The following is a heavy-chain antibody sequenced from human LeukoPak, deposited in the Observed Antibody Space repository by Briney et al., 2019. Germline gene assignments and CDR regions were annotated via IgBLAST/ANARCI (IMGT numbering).Heavy chain of an antibody. Sequence: GGSLRLSCAASRITFFRHAMAWVRQAPGKGLEWVSTISGTVIAYYADSVKGRFTISRDNSKNTLYLHMNSLRADDTAIYYCAKGDIAGGISWYFDLWGRGTLVTASS. V-gene: IGHV3-23*01. D-gene: IGHD1-26*01. CDR2: ISGTVIA. J-gene: IGHJ2*01. CDR3: AKGDIAGGISWYFDL. CDR1: RITFFRHA.